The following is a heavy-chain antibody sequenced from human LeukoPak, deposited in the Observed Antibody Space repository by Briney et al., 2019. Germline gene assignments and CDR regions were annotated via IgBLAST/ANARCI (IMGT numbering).Heavy chain of an antibody. D-gene: IGHD3-10*01. CDR3: ARDSVDGSGSYYFDY. CDR2: IYHSGST. J-gene: IGHJ4*02. V-gene: IGHV4-30-2*01. Sequence: PSETLSLTCAVSGGSISSGGYSWSWIRQPPGKGLEWIGYIYHSGSTYYNPSLKSRVTISVDRPKNQFSLKLSSVTAADTAVYYCARDSVDGSGSYYFDYWGQGTLVTVSS. CDR1: GGSISSGGYS.